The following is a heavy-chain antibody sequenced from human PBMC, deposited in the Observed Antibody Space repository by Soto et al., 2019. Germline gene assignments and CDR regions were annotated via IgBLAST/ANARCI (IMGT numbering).Heavy chain of an antibody. D-gene: IGHD3-3*01. V-gene: IGHV1-18*01. J-gene: IGHJ5*02. CDR3: AREHQFWSGYSNWFDP. Sequence: GASVKVSCKASGYTFTSYGISWVRQAPGQGLEWMGWISAYNGNTNYAQKLQGRVTMTTDTSTSTAYMELRSLRSDDTAVYYCAREHQFWSGYSNWFDPWGQGTLVTVS. CDR2: ISAYNGNT. CDR1: GYTFTSYG.